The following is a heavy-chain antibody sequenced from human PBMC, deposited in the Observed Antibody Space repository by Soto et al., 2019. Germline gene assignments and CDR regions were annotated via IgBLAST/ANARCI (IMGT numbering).Heavy chain of an antibody. J-gene: IGHJ4*02. CDR1: GFTFSSYG. D-gene: IGHD6-19*01. Sequence: GGSLRLSCLASGFTFSSYGMHWVRQAPGKGLEWVEVISYDGSNKYYADSVKGRFTISRDSSKNTLYLQMNSLRAEDTAVYYCAKLKRQWLVDYFDYWGKGTLVTVSS. CDR3: AKLKRQWLVDYFDY. V-gene: IGHV3-30*18. CDR2: ISYDGSNK.